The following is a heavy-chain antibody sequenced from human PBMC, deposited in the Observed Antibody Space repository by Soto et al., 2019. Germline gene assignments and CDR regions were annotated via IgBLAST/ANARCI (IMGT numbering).Heavy chain of an antibody. Sequence: QVQLVQSGAEVKKPGSSVKVSCKASGGAFSSYAISWVRQAPGQGLEWMGGIIPIFGTANYAQKFQGRVTITADKSTSTAYMELSSLRSEDTAVYYCARGSSSWSLRYYCYGMDVWGQGTTVTVSS. J-gene: IGHJ6*02. D-gene: IGHD6-13*01. CDR2: IIPIFGTA. V-gene: IGHV1-69*06. CDR1: GGAFSSYA. CDR3: ARGSSSWSLRYYCYGMDV.